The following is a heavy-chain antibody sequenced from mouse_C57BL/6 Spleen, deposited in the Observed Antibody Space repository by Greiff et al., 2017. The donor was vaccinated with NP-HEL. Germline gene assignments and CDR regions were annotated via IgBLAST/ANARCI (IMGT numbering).Heavy chain of an antibody. CDR2: IYPGDGDT. V-gene: IGHV1-82*01. CDR1: GYAFSSSW. D-gene: IGHD1-1*01. Sequence: QVQLQQSGPELVKPGASVKISCKASGYAFSSSWMNWVKQRPGKGLEWIGRIYPGDGDTNYNGKFKGKATLTADKSSSTAYMQLSSLTSEDSAVYFCTRWFTTVVAPYFDYWGQGTTLTVSS. CDR3: TRWFTTVVAPYFDY. J-gene: IGHJ2*01.